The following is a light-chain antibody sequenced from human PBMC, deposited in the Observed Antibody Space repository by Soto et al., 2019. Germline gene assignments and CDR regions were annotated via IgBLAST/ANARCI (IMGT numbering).Light chain of an antibody. V-gene: IGLV2-14*03. CDR1: SSDVGGYHY. CDR2: DVA. Sequence: ALTQPASVSGAPGQAISISCTGTSSDVGGYHYVSWYQHHPGKAPKLIIYDVANRPSGVSNPFSGSKSGNTASLTSSGLHPEDEAEYDCRSSTTSNTRRIDFGTGTKVTGL. J-gene: IGLJ1*01. CDR3: RSSTTSNTRRID.